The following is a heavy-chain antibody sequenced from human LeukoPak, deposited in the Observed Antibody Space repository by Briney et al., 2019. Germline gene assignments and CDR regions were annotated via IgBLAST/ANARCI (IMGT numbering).Heavy chain of an antibody. CDR1: GGSFSGYY. D-gene: IGHD6-13*01. CDR3: ARDGGIAAAGTILVDYFDY. J-gene: IGHJ4*02. Sequence: SETLSLTCAVYGGSFSGYYWSWIRQPPGKGLEWIGEINHSGSTNCNPSLKSRVTMSVDTSKNQFSLKLSSVTAADTAVYYCARDGGIAAAGTILVDYFDYWGQGTLVTVSS. V-gene: IGHV4-34*01. CDR2: INHSGST.